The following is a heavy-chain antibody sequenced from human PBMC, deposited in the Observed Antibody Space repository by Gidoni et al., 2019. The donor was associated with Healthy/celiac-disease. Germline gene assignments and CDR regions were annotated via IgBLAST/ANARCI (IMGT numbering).Heavy chain of an antibody. J-gene: IGHJ6*03. Sequence: STNYNPSLKSRVTMSVDTSKNQFSLKLSSVTAADTAVYYCARVRATYYYYMDVWGKGTTVTVSS. CDR2: ST. V-gene: IGHV4-4*07. CDR3: ARVRATYYYYMDV.